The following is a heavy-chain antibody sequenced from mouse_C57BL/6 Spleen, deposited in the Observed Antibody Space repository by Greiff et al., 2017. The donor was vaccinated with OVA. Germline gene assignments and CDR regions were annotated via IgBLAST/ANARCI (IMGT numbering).Heavy chain of an antibody. CDR2: IYPGSGST. Sequence: VQLQQPGAELVKPGASVKMSCKASGYTFTSYWITWVKQRPGQGLEWIGDIYPGSGSTNYNEKFKSKATLTVDTSSSTAYMQLSSLTSEDSAVYYCASQDYYGSRNYYAMDYWGQGTSVTVSS. J-gene: IGHJ4*01. CDR3: ASQDYYGSRNYYAMDY. D-gene: IGHD1-1*01. V-gene: IGHV1-55*01. CDR1: GYTFTSYW.